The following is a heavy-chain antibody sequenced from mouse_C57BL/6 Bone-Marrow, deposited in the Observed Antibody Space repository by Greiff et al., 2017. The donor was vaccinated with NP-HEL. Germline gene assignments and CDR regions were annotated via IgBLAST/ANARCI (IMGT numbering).Heavy chain of an antibody. CDR2: INYDGSST. V-gene: IGHV5-16*01. J-gene: IGHJ1*03. D-gene: IGHD1-1*01. CDR3: AIDPITPRSYWYFDV. CDR1: GFTFSDYY. Sequence: EVKLMESEGGLVQPGSSMKLSCTASGFTFSDYYMAWVRQVPEKGLEWVANINYDGSSTYYLDSLKSRFIISRDNAKNILYLQMSSLKSENTTTYYCAIDPITPRSYWYFDVWGTGTTVTVSS.